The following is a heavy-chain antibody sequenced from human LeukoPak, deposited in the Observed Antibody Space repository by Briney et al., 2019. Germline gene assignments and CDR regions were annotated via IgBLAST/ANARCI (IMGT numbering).Heavy chain of an antibody. D-gene: IGHD6-13*01. V-gene: IGHV3-23*01. J-gene: IGHJ6*03. CDR2: ISGSGGST. CDR3: AKSGSHVLYYYYYMDV. CDR1: GFTPSSYW. Sequence: GGSLRLSCAASGFTPSSYWMTWVRQAPGKGLEWVSAISGSGGSTYYADSVKGRFTISRDNSKNTLYLQMNSLRAEDTAVYYCAKSGSHVLYYYYYMDVWGKGTTVTVSS.